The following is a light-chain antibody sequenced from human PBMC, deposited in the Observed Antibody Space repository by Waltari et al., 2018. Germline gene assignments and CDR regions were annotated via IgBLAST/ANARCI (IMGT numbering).Light chain of an antibody. V-gene: IGKV1-5*03. CDR2: SAS. CDR1: QSIEDW. Sequence: DIKMTQSPFTLSASIVYIVTITCRASQSIEDWLAWYQQRPGKAPKLLIYSASTLDNGIPSRFRGSGSGTEFTLTISSLQPDDFATYYCQQYGSFPYSFGQGTKLEIK. J-gene: IGKJ2*01. CDR3: QQYGSFPYS.